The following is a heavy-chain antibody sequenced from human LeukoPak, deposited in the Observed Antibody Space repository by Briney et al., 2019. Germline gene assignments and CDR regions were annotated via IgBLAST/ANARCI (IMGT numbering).Heavy chain of an antibody. CDR1: GGSISSSSYY. J-gene: IGHJ4*02. Sequence: SETLSLTCTVSGGSISSSSYYWGWIRQPPGKGLGWIGSIYYSGSTYYNPSLKSRVTISVDTSKNQFSLKLSSVTAADTAVYYSARVYQLDFDYWGQGTLVTVSS. CDR3: ARVYQLDFDY. D-gene: IGHD2-2*01. CDR2: IYYSGST. V-gene: IGHV4-39*01.